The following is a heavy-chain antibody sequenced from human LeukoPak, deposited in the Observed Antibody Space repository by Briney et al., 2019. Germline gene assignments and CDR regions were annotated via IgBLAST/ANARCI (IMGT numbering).Heavy chain of an antibody. CDR3: ARGTSLMTRTNRVVDY. Sequence: GGSLRLSCVASEFTFSSFWIHWVRQAPGKGLEWVAKINQDGSEKYYVDSVKDRFTISRDNAENSLYLQMHSLRVEDTAVYFCARGTSLMTRTNRVVDYWGQGTLVTVSS. D-gene: IGHD1-7*01. J-gene: IGHJ4*02. CDR2: INQDGSEK. CDR1: EFTFSSFW. V-gene: IGHV3-7*01.